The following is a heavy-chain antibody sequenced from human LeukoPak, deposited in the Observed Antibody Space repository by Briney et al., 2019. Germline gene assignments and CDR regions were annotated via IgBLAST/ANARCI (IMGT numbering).Heavy chain of an antibody. CDR2: ISSGSGTI. V-gene: IGHV3-48*01. D-gene: IGHD5-24*01. CDR1: GFTFRSYS. J-gene: IGHJ4*02. Sequence: GGSLRLSCAASGFTFRSYSMNWVRQAPGKGLEWVSYISSGSGTIYYADSVKGRFTISRDNAKNSLYLQMNSLRTEDTAVYYCARDEGRDGYTTPVDYWGQGTLVTVSS. CDR3: ARDEGRDGYTTPVDY.